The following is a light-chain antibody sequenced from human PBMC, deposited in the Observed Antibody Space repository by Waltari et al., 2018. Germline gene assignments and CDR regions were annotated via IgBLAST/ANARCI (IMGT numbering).Light chain of an antibody. J-gene: IGLJ1*01. V-gene: IGLV2-14*03. Sequence: WYQQPPGKAPKLIIYDVSKRPSGVSNRFSGSTSGYTASLTISGLQSEDEADYYCCSYTTTDTYVFGSGTKVTVL. CDR2: DVS. CDR3: CSYTTTDTYV.